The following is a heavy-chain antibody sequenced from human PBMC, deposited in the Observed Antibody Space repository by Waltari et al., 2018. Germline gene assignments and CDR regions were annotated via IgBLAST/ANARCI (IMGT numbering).Heavy chain of an antibody. CDR2: IRDGSGTT. Sequence: EVHLLESGGGLVQPGGSLRLSCAASGFTFSIYAMTWVRRAPGKGLEWVSTIRDGSGTTDYADSVKGRFTISRDNSKNIRYLQMNSLRADDSAVYYCAKAGSGVFFDSWGQGTLVTVSS. D-gene: IGHD3-10*01. J-gene: IGHJ4*02. CDR3: AKAGSGVFFDS. V-gene: IGHV3-23*01. CDR1: GFTFSIYA.